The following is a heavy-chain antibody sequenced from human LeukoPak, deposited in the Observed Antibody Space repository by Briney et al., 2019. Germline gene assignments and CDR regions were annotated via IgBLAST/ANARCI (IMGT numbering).Heavy chain of an antibody. D-gene: IGHD2-8*01. J-gene: IGHJ4*02. CDR3: ARSNNGPLDY. CDR2: TYYRSKWYS. V-gene: IGHV6-1*01. CDR1: GDSVSTNTAA. Sequence: SQTLSLTCAISGDSVSTNTAAWNWIRQSPSRRLEWLGKTYYRSKWYSDYALSVKSRITLNPDASKNQFSLQLSSVTPEDTAVYYCARSNNGPLDYWGQGTLVTVSS.